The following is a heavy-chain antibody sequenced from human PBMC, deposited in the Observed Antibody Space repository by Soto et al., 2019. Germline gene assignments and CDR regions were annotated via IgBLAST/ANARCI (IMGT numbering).Heavy chain of an antibody. CDR1: GGSISGYS. J-gene: IGHJ4*02. CDR3: ARDKITGLFDY. V-gene: IGHV4-34*01. Sequence: SETLSLTCTVSGGSISGYSWTWIRQPPGTGLKWIGEINHTGSTNYNPSLKSRVTISVDTSKNQFSLKLTSVTAADTAVYYCARDKITGLFDYWGQGTLVTVSS. D-gene: IGHD3-10*01. CDR2: INHTGST.